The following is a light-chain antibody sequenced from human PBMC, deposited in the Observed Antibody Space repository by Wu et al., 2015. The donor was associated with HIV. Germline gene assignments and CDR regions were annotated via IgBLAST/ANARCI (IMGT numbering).Light chain of an antibody. CDR3: QQYNNYPVT. Sequence: EIVLTQSPGTLSLSPGERATLSCRASQSVPSNYLAWYQQKPGQGPRLLIYDASSRATGIPDRFSGSGSGTDFTLTISSLQPDDSATYYCQQYNNYPVTFGQGTKVEIK. V-gene: IGKV3-20*01. J-gene: IGKJ1*01. CDR1: QSVPSNY. CDR2: DAS.